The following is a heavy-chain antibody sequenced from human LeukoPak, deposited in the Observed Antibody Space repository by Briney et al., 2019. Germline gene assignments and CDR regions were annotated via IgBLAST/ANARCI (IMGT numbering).Heavy chain of an antibody. D-gene: IGHD3-10*01. CDR2: IRYDGNNK. CDR1: GFPFSNYG. CDR3: ARTGNYYGSGTYYTPFDY. Sequence: GGSLRLSCAASGFPFSNYGMHWVRQTPGKGLEWMAYIRYDGNNKYYADSVKGRFTISRDNSKNTLYLQMNSLRAEDTAVYYCARTGNYYGSGTYYTPFDYWGQGTLVTVSS. V-gene: IGHV3-30*02. J-gene: IGHJ4*02.